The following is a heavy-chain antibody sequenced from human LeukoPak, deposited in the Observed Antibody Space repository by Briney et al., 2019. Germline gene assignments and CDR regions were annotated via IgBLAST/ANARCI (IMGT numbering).Heavy chain of an antibody. CDR1: GASIRSHY. D-gene: IGHD4-17*01. Sequence: SETLSLTCTVSGASIRSHYWSWIRQPPGKGLEWIGFIYYRGSANYNPSLRSRVTMSVDTSKSQFSLNLYSVTAADTAVYYCARNYGGNSGMENWFDPWGQGTRVTVSS. CDR2: IYYRGSA. V-gene: IGHV4-59*08. CDR3: ARNYGGNSGMENWFDP. J-gene: IGHJ5*02.